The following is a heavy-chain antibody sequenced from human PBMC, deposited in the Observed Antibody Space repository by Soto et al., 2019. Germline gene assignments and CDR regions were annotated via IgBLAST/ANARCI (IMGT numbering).Heavy chain of an antibody. D-gene: IGHD3-16*02. Sequence: PGGSLRLSCAASGFTFSSYAMSWVRQAPGKGLEWVSAISSSGGSTYYADSVKGWFTISRDNSKNTLYLQMNSLRAEDTAVYYCAASIGGVIVLDYWGQGTLVTVS. CDR2: ISSSGGST. CDR3: AASIGGVIVLDY. V-gene: IGHV3-23*01. J-gene: IGHJ4*02. CDR1: GFTFSSYA.